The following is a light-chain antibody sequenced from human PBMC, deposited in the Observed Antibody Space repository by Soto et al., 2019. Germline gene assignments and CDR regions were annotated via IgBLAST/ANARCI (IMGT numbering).Light chain of an antibody. J-gene: IGKJ5*01. CDR3: QQSYSTPPIT. CDR2: AAS. Sequence: DIQMTQSPSSLSASVGDRVTITFRASQSISSYLNWYQQKPGKAPKLLIYAASSLQSGVPSRFSGSGSGTDFTLTISSLQPEDFATYYCQQSYSTPPITFGQGTQLEIK. CDR1: QSISSY. V-gene: IGKV1-39*01.